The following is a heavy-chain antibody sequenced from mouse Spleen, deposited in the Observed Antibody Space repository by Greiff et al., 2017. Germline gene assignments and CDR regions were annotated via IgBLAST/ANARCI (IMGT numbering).Heavy chain of an antibody. Sequence: EVKLMESGAELVKPGASVKLSCTASGFNIKDYYMHWVKQRTEQGLEWIGRIDPEDGETKYAPKFQGKATITADTSSNTAYLQLSSLTSEDTAVYYCARQLRLDYYAMDYWGQGTSVTVSS. J-gene: IGHJ4*01. CDR2: IDPEDGET. CDR1: GFNIKDYY. D-gene: IGHD3-2*02. V-gene: IGHV14-2*01. CDR3: ARQLRLDYYAMDY.